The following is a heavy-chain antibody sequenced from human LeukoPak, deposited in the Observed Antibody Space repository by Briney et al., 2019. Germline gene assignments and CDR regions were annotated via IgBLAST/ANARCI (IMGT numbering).Heavy chain of an antibody. D-gene: IGHD3-10*01. Sequence: ASVKVSCKASGYTFTSYYMHWVRQAPGQGLEWMGIINPSGGSTSYAQKFQGRVTMTRDTSTSTVYMELSSLRSEDTAVYYCARDGRDGSGYYYYGMDVWGQGTTVTVSS. CDR1: GYTFTSYY. V-gene: IGHV1-46*01. J-gene: IGHJ6*02. CDR3: ARDGRDGSGYYYYGMDV. CDR2: INPSGGST.